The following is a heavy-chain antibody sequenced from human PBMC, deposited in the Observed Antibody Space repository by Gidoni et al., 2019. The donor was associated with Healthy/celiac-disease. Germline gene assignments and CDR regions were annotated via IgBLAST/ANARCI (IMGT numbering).Heavy chain of an antibody. CDR1: GFTFSSYA. V-gene: IGHV3-30-3*01. D-gene: IGHD6-13*01. CDR2: ISYDGSNK. J-gene: IGHJ4*02. CDR3: ARRLRSSSWYRLTPSMGY. Sequence: QVQLVESGGGVVQPGRSLRLSCAASGFTFSSYAMHWVRQAPGKGLEWVAVISYDGSNKYYADSVKGRFTISRDNSKNTLYLQMNSLRAEDTAVYYCARRLRSSSWYRLTPSMGYWGQGTLVTVSS.